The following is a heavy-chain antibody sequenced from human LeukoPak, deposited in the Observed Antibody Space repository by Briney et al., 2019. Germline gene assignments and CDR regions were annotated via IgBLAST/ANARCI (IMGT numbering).Heavy chain of an antibody. CDR1: GFTFSSYG. D-gene: IGHD2-2*01. V-gene: IGHV3-33*01. Sequence: PGGSLRLSCGASGFTFSSYGMHWVRQAPGKGLEWVALIWYDGSNKYYADSVKGRFTISRDNSKNTLYLQMNSLRAEDTAVYSCARDPSPSTTWFPFDSWGQGTLVTVSS. CDR2: IWYDGSNK. J-gene: IGHJ4*02. CDR3: ARDPSPSTTWFPFDS.